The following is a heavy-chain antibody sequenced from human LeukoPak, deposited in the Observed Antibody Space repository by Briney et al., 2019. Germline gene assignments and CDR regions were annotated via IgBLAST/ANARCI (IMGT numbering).Heavy chain of an antibody. Sequence: SETLSLSCTVSGDSITTHHWTWIRQSPGKGLEWLGDIYHSGDTNYNPSFNSRVTMSVDTSMNQVSLRLTSVTAADTAVYYCACLPVAHNNYFDYWGQGTLVTVSS. V-gene: IGHV4-59*08. CDR1: GDSITTHH. J-gene: IGHJ4*02. CDR2: IYHSGDT. CDR3: ACLPVAHNNYFDY. D-gene: IGHD6-19*01.